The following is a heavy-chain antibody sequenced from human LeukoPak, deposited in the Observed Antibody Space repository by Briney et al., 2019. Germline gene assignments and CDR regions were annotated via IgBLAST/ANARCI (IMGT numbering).Heavy chain of an antibody. V-gene: IGHV4-59*01. CDR2: IYYSGST. CDR3: ARTGRSGWYRY. Sequence: SETLSLTCTVSGGSISSYYWSWIRQPPGKGLEWIGYIYYSGSTNYNPSLTSRVTISVDTSKNQFSLKLSSVTAADTAVYYCARTGRSGWYRYWGQGTLVTVSS. J-gene: IGHJ4*02. CDR1: GGSISSYY. D-gene: IGHD6-19*01.